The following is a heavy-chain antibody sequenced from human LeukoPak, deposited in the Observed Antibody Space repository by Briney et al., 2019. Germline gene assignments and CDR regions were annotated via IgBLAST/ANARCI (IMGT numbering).Heavy chain of an antibody. V-gene: IGHV3-7*01. J-gene: IGHJ4*02. CDR2: IKQDGSEK. CDR3: ARGGYCSSSSCYLDY. Sequence: GGSLRLSWAASGFTFSRYWMSWVRQAPGKGLGWGANIKQDGSEKYYVDSVKGRFTISRDNAKNSLYLQMNSLRAEDTAVYYCARGGYCSSSSCYLDYWGQGTLVTVSS. CDR1: GFTFSRYW. D-gene: IGHD2-15*01.